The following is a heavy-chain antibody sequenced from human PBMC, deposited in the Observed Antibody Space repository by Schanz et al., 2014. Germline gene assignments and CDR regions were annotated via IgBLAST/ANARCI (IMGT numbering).Heavy chain of an antibody. D-gene: IGHD3-10*01. CDR2: INPNSGGT. V-gene: IGHV1-2*02. Sequence: QVQLVQSGAEVKTPGASVKVSCKASGYTFTDYYMHWVRQAPGQGLEWVGWINPNSGGTNYPQRFQGRVAMTRATSINTAYMELSRLGSDDTAVYYCAREKYYDGSGSSIFYYYGMDVWGQGTTVTVSS. CDR3: AREKYYDGSGSSIFYYYGMDV. CDR1: GYTFTDYY. J-gene: IGHJ6*02.